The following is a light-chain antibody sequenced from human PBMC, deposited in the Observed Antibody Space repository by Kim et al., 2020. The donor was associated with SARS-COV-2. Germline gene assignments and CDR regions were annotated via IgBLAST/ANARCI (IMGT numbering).Light chain of an antibody. CDR3: QQYTGTLPWT. CDR2: GAS. CDR1: Y. Sequence: YLAWYQQKPGQAPRLLIYGASIRATGVPDRFRGGGSGTDFTLTITRLEAEDFATYFCQQYTGTLPWTFGQGTKVEIK. J-gene: IGKJ1*01. V-gene: IGKV3-20*01.